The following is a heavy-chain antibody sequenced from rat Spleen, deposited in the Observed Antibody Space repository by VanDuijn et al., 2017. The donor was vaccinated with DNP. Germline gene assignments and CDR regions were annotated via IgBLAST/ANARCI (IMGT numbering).Heavy chain of an antibody. V-gene: IGHV5-31*01. Sequence: EVQLVESGGDLVQPGKSLKLSCEVSGFTINNYWMAWIRQVPGKGLEWVASISSSGETTYSPDSVNGRFTISRNDAIDTLYLQMDSLRSEDTATYYCATRGEGFVHWGPGVMVTVSS. CDR3: ATRGEGFVH. CDR2: ISSSGETT. J-gene: IGHJ2*01. CDR1: GFTINNYW. D-gene: IGHD1-11*01.